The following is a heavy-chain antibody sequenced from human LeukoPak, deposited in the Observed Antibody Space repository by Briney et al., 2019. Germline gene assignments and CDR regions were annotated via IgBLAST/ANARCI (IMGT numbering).Heavy chain of an antibody. CDR2: ISSSSSYI. CDR3: ARENGGFTMIGDMDV. Sequence: PGGSLRLSCAASGFTFSSYSMNWVRQAPGKGLEWVSSISSSSSYIYYADSVKGRFTISRDNAKNSLYLQMNSLRAEDTAVYYCARENGGFTMIGDMDVWGKGTTVTVSS. J-gene: IGHJ6*03. CDR1: GFTFSSYS. D-gene: IGHD3-22*01. V-gene: IGHV3-21*01.